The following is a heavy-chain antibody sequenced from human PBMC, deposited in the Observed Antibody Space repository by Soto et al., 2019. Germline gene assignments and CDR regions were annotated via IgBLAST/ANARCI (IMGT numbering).Heavy chain of an antibody. V-gene: IGHV5-51*01. D-gene: IGHD5-18*01. J-gene: IGHJ1*01. Sequence: GESLKSSGKGSGYSFTIYWIGWVRQMPGKGLEWMGIIYPGDSDTKYSPSFQGRVTMTRNTSISTAYMELTSLTSEDTAVYYCARGGQIWSSWGQGTQVTVSS. CDR3: ARGGQIWSS. CDR1: GYSFTIYW. CDR2: IYPGDSDT.